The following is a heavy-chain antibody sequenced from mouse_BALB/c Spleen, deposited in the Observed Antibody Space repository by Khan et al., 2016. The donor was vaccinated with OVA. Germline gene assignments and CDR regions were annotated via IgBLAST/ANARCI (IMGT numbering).Heavy chain of an antibody. CDR3: ARPSYYGNPWFTY. D-gene: IGHD2-10*01. J-gene: IGHJ3*01. CDR1: GFAFISYD. V-gene: IGHV5-9*02. Sequence: EVELVESGGGLVKPGGSPKLSCAASGFAFISYDMSWVRQTPEKRLEWVATISSGGSYSYYPDSVEGRFTISRDIDRKTLYLQMSSLRSEDTAFYYCARPSYYGNPWFTYWGQGTLVTVSA. CDR2: ISSGGSYS.